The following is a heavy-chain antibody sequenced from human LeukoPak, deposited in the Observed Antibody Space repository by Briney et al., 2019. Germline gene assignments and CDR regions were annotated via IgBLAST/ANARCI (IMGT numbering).Heavy chain of an antibody. J-gene: IGHJ4*02. D-gene: IGHD3-9*01. V-gene: IGHV4-38-2*02. Sequence: PSEALSLTCSVSGLSISSGRFWVWIRQPPGKGLEWLATVYESGTPFYNPSLKSRLTISVDSPRNQFSLRLTSLTAADTAVYYCARGSDILTAHFDYWGQGTLVTVSS. CDR2: VYESGTP. CDR3: ARGSDILTAHFDY. CDR1: GLSISSGRF.